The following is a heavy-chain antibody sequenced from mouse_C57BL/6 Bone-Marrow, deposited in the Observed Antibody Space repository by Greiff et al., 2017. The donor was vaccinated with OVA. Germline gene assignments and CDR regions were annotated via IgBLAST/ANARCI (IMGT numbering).Heavy chain of an antibody. V-gene: IGHV1-52*01. CDR2: IDPSDSET. CDR3: ARGSIYYGTLYAMDY. CDR1: GYTFTSYW. Sequence: QVQLQQPGAELVRPGSSVKLSCKASGYTFTSYWMHWVKQRPIQGLEWIGNIDPSDSETHYNQKFKDKATLTVDKSSSTAYMQLSSLTSEDSAVYYCARGSIYYGTLYAMDYWGQGTSVTVSS. J-gene: IGHJ4*01. D-gene: IGHD2-1*01.